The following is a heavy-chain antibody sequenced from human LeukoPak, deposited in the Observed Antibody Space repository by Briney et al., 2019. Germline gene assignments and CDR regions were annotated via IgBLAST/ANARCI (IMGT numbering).Heavy chain of an antibody. CDR2: IYTSGST. Sequence: SETLSLTCTVSGGSISSGSYYWSWIRQPAGKGLEWIGRIYTSGSTNYNPSLKSRATIAVDTSKNQSSLKLSSVTAADTAVYYCAREVGSAAKYDYWGQGTLVTVSS. V-gene: IGHV4-61*02. CDR1: GGSISSGSYY. J-gene: IGHJ4*02. CDR3: AREVGSAAKYDY. D-gene: IGHD2-2*01.